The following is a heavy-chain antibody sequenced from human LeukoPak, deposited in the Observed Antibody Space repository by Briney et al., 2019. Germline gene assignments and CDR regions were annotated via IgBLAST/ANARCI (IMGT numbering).Heavy chain of an antibody. Sequence: ASVTVSCTASGYTFTSYGISWVRQAPGQGLEWMGWISAYNGNTNYAQKLQGRVTMTTDTSTSTAYMELRSLRSDDTAVYYCAREGGDIVVVPAAIWGYWGQGTLVTVSS. V-gene: IGHV1-18*01. CDR3: AREGGDIVVVPAAIWGY. CDR2: ISAYNGNT. J-gene: IGHJ4*02. D-gene: IGHD2-2*02. CDR1: GYTFTSYG.